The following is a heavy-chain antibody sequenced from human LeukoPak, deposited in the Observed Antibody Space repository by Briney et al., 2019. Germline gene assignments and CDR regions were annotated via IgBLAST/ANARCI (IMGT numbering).Heavy chain of an antibody. CDR2: IYTSGST. D-gene: IGHD4-17*01. J-gene: IGHJ4*02. V-gene: IGHV4-4*07. CDR1: GGSISSYY. CDR3: AGTSDDFGDYGFDY. Sequence: SETLSLTCTVSGGSISSYYWNWIRQPAGKGLEWIGRIYTSGSTNYNPSLKSRLTMSMDTSKNQFSLRLSSVTAADTAVYYCAGTSDDFGDYGFDYWGQGTLVTVSS.